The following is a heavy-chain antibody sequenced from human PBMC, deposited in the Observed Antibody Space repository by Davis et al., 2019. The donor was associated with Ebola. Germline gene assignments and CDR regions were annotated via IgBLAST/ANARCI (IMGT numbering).Heavy chain of an antibody. CDR3: ARDLYLGSWNYYYMDV. CDR2: ISSSGSYI. J-gene: IGHJ6*03. Sequence: GGSLRLSCAASRFTFSSYSMNWVRQAPGKGLEWVSSISSSGSYIYYADSVKGRCTISRDNAKNSLYLQMNSLRAEDTAVYYCARDLYLGSWNYYYMDVWGKGTTVTVSS. D-gene: IGHD2-2*02. V-gene: IGHV3-21*01. CDR1: RFTFSSYS.